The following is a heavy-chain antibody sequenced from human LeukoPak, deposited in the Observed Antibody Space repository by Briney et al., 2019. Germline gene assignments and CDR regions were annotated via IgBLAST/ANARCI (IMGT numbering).Heavy chain of an antibody. CDR3: ARAYSSSWYWNWLDP. CDR1: GGSISSYY. Sequence: PSETLSLTSTVSGGSISSYYWGWIRQAPGKGLEWIGSIYNSGSTYYNPSLKSRVTISVDMSKNQFSLKMSSVTAADTAVYYCARAYSSSWYWNWLDPWGQGTLVTVSS. D-gene: IGHD6-13*01. V-gene: IGHV4-38-2*02. CDR2: IYNSGST. J-gene: IGHJ5*02.